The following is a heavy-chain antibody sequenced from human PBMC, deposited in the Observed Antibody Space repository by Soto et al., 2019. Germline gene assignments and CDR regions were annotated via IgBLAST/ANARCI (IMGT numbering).Heavy chain of an antibody. V-gene: IGHV3-21*01. CDR1: GFTFSSYS. CDR2: INSSSSYI. CDR3: ARGPAVAGFDY. D-gene: IGHD6-19*01. J-gene: IGHJ4*02. Sequence: GGSLRLSCAASGFTFSSYSMNWVRQAPGKGLEWVSSINSSSSYIYYADSVKGRFTISRDNAKNSLYLQMNSLRAEDTAVYYCARGPAVAGFDYWGQGTLVTVSS.